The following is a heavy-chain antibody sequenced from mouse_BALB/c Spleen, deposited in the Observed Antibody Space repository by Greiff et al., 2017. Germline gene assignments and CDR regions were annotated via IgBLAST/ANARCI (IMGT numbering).Heavy chain of an antibody. CDR3: AMEALVAKRGYYFDY. Sequence: VQLQQSGAELVKPGASVKLSCTASGFNIKDTYMHWVKQRPEQGLEWIGRIDPANGNTKYDPKFQGKATITADTSSNTAYLQLSSLTSEDTAVYYCAMEALVAKRGYYFDYWGQGTTLTVSS. V-gene: IGHV14-3*02. D-gene: IGHD1-1*01. CDR1: GFNIKDTY. J-gene: IGHJ2*01. CDR2: IDPANGNT.